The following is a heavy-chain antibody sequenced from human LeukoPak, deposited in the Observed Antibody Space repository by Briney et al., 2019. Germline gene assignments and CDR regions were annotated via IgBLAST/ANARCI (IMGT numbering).Heavy chain of an antibody. J-gene: IGHJ6*03. Sequence: GGSLRLSCAAPGFTFSSYSMNWVRQAPGKGLVWVSRIHSDGSSTSYADSVKGRFTISRDNAKKSLYLQMNSLRAEDTAVYYCARSELGYNYYYMDVWGKGTTVTISS. CDR2: IHSDGSST. CDR3: ARSELGYNYYYMDV. D-gene: IGHD3-10*01. CDR1: GFTFSSYS. V-gene: IGHV3-74*01.